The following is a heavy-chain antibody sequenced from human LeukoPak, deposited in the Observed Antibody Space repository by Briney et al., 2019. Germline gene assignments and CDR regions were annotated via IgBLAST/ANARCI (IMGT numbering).Heavy chain of an antibody. Sequence: ASVRVSCKASGYTFTGYFLHWVRQAPGQGLEWMGIINPSGGSTSYAQKFQGRVTMTRDTSTSTVYMELSSLRSEDTAVYYCARDSSGYYYLGYWGQGTLVTVSS. J-gene: IGHJ4*02. CDR1: GYTFTGYF. CDR3: ARDSSGYYYLGY. V-gene: IGHV1-46*01. CDR2: INPSGGST. D-gene: IGHD3-22*01.